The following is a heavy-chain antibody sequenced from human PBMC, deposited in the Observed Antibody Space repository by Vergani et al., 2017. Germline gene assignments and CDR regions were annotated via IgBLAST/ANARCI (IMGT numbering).Heavy chain of an antibody. D-gene: IGHD2-15*01. CDR1: GYSFTSYW. Sequence: EVQLVQSGAEVKKPGESLKISCKGSGYSFTSYWIGWVRQMPGKGLEWMGIIYPGDSDTRYSPSFQGQVTISADKSISTAYLQWSSLKASDTAMYYCARQSKYCSGGSCYSNVQGYYYYVDVWGKGTTVTVSS. CDR3: ARQSKYCSGGSCYSNVQGYYYYVDV. V-gene: IGHV5-51*01. CDR2: IYPGDSDT. J-gene: IGHJ6*03.